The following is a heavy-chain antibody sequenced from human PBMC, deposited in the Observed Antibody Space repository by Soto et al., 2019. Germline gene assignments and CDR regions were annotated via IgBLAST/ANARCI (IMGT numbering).Heavy chain of an antibody. J-gene: IGHJ3*02. V-gene: IGHV4-31*03. D-gene: IGHD3-10*01. Sequence: QVQLQESGPGLVKPSQTLSLTCTVSGGSISSGGYYWSWIRQHPGKGLEWIGYIYYSGSTYYNPSLKSRVTLSVDTSKNQLSRKLSSVTAADTAVYYCARASRGGDAFDIWGQGTMVTVSS. CDR1: GGSISSGGYY. CDR2: IYYSGST. CDR3: ARASRGGDAFDI.